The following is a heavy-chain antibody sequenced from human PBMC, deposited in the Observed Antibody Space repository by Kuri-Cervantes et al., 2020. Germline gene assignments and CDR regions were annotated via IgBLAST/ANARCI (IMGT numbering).Heavy chain of an antibody. V-gene: IGHV4-59*01. CDR3: ARGLDYYGSGSSYGYFDL. CDR1: GGSISSYY. Sequence: SETLSLTCTVSGGSISSYYWSWIRQPPGKGLEWIGYIYYSGSTNYNPSLKSRVTISVDTSKNQFSLKLSSVTAADTAVYYCARGLDYYGSGSSYGYFDLWGRGTLVTVSS. D-gene: IGHD3-10*01. J-gene: IGHJ2*01. CDR2: IYYSGST.